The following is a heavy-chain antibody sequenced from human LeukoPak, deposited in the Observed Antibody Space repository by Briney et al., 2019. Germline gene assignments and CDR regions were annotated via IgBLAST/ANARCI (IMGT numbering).Heavy chain of an antibody. J-gene: IGHJ6*02. CDR3: ARVGGSYTYYYYYGMDV. CDR1: GYTFTSYG. CDR2: ISAYNGNT. Sequence: ASVKVSCKASGYTFTSYGISWVRQAPGQGLEWMGWISAYNGNTNYAQKLQGRVTMTTDTSTSTAYMELSSLRSEDTAVYYCARVGGSYTYYYYYGMDVWGQGTTVTVSS. V-gene: IGHV1-18*01. D-gene: IGHD1-26*01.